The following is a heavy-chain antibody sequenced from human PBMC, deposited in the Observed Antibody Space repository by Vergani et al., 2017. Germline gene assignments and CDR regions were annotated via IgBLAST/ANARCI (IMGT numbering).Heavy chain of an antibody. CDR3: AREVVVIANGNWFDP. Sequence: EVPLVQSGAAVKKPGESLKISCKGSGYSFTSYWIGWVRQMPGKGLEWMGIIYPGDSDTRYSPSFQGQVTISADKSISTAYLQWSSLKASDTAMYYCAREVVVIANGNWFDPWGQGTLVTVSS. CDR2: IYPGDSDT. CDR1: GYSFTSYW. J-gene: IGHJ5*02. D-gene: IGHD2-21*01. V-gene: IGHV5-51*01.